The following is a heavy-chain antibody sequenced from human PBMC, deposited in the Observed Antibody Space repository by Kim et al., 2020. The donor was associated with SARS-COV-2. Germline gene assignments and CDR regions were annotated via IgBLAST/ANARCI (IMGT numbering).Heavy chain of an antibody. V-gene: IGHV4-39*01. J-gene: IGHJ5*02. CDR3: ARQKITMVRGVIFRFDP. Sequence: RRSRVTISGDTSKNQFSLKLSSVTAADTAVYYWARQKITMVRGVIFRFDPWGQGTMVTVSS. D-gene: IGHD3-10*01.